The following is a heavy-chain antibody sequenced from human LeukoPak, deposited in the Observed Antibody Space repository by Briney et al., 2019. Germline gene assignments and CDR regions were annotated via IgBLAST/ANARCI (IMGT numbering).Heavy chain of an antibody. V-gene: IGHV3-15*01. Sequence: PGGSLRLSCAASGFTFNNAWMSWVRQAPGKGLEWISRIKSKTYGGTTEYAAPVKGRSTISRDDSESTLFLQMDSLTTEDTAVYYCTRDRFAWGQGTLVTVSS. J-gene: IGHJ5*02. CDR1: GFTFNNAW. CDR3: TRDRFA. CDR2: IKSKTYGGTT.